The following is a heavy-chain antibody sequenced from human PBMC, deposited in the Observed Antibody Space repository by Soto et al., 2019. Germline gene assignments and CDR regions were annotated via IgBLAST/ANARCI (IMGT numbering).Heavy chain of an antibody. CDR2: INPSGGST. CDR3: ARALGYCSGGSCYSFWFDP. CDR1: GYTFTTYG. V-gene: IGHV1-46*01. D-gene: IGHD2-15*01. Sequence: ASVKVSCKASGYTFTTYGITWVRQAPGQGLGWMGIINPSGGSTSYAQEFQGRVTMTRDTSTSTVYMELSSLRSEDTAVYYCARALGYCSGGSCYSFWFDPWGQGTLVTVSS. J-gene: IGHJ5*02.